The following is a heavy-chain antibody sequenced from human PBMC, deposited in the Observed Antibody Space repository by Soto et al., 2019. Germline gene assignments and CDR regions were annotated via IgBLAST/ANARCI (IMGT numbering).Heavy chain of an antibody. CDR3: ARYDYNGYYFDY. J-gene: IGHJ4*02. Sequence: QVQLVQSGAEVKKPGASVRVSCKASGYTFSNYYMHWVRQAPGQGHEWMGIINPSGGSTTYAQKFQGRVTMTRDTSTSTVYMELSSLRSEDTDVYYCARYDYNGYYFDYWGQGTLVTVSS. D-gene: IGHD4-4*01. CDR2: INPSGGST. CDR1: GYTFSNYY. V-gene: IGHV1-46*01.